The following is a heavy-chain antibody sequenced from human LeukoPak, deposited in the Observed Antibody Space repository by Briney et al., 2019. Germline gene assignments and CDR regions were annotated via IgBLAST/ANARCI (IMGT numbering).Heavy chain of an antibody. CDR2: ISGSNGYF. J-gene: IGHJ4*02. V-gene: IGHV3-21*01. D-gene: IGHD1-26*01. CDR3: AREIIAATLDG. Sequence: GGSLRLSCAASGFTFRSYSLNWIRQAPGKGLEWVASISGSNGYFYYADSVKGRFTISRDNARNSLFLQMNSLTAEDTAVYYCAREIIAATLDGWGQGTLVIVSS. CDR1: GFTFRSYS.